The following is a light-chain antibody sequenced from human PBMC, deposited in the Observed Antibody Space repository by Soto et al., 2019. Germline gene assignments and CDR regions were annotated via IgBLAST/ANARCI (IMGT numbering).Light chain of an antibody. CDR1: SSDVGGYNY. Sequence: QSVLTQPPSASGSPGQSVTISCTGTSSDVGGYNYVSWFQHHPGKAPKLLIHEVNKRPSGVPDRFSGSKSGNTASLTVSGLQAEDEADYYCSSYGGNTLFVFGTGTKLTVL. CDR2: EVN. V-gene: IGLV2-8*01. CDR3: SSYGGNTLFV. J-gene: IGLJ1*01.